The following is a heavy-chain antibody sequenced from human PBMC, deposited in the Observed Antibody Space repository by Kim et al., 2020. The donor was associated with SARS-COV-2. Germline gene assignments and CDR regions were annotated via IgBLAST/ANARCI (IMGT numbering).Heavy chain of an antibody. Sequence: GGSLRLSCVASGFTFSKYWMTWVRQAPGKGLEWVANIRQDGSQRFYVDSVKGRFTISRDNAKNTVFLEMSSLRADDTAVYYCASKGADLGAYPGRHYWGQGTLVTVSS. V-gene: IGHV3-7*01. J-gene: IGHJ4*02. CDR1: GFTFSKYW. CDR2: IRQDGSQR. CDR3: ASKGADLGAYPGRHY. D-gene: IGHD3-16*01.